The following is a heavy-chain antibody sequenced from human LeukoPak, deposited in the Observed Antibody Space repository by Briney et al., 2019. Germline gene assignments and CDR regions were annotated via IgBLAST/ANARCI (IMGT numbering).Heavy chain of an antibody. V-gene: IGHV1-2*02. CDR1: GYTFTGYY. D-gene: IGHD2-15*01. J-gene: IGHJ5*02. CDR3: GTEGDCNGGSCYPRNWFDP. Sequence: ASVKVSCKASGYTFTGYYMHWVRQAPGQGLEWMGWINPNSGGTNYAQKFQGRVTMTRDTSISTAYMELSRLRSDDTAVYYCGTEGDCNGGSCYPRNWFDPWGQGTLVTVSS. CDR2: INPNSGGT.